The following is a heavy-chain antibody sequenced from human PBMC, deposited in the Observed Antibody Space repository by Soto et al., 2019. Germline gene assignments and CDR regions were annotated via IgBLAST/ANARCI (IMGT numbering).Heavy chain of an antibody. CDR2: IYYSGST. CDR3: ATHEVGGSYVYTFDP. J-gene: IGHJ5*02. V-gene: IGHV4-39*01. Sequence: QLHLRESGPGLVKPSETLSLTCTVSGGSITSSSYYWGWIRQPPGKGLEWIGSIYYSGSTYYNPSLKRRVPISVDPSKNQFSLKLSSVTAADTAVYYCATHEVGGSYVYTFDPWGQGTLVTVSS. D-gene: IGHD1-26*01. CDR1: GGSITSSSYY.